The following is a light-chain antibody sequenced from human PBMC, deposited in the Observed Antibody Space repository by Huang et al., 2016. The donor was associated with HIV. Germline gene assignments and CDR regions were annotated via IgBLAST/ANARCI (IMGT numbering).Light chain of an antibody. J-gene: IGKJ1*01. CDR2: DVS. Sequence: DIQMTQSPSTLSASVGDRVTITCRASQSFTTWLAWYQQKPGKAPKLLIYDVSSLESGVPSRFIGSGSGTEFTLTISSLQPDDFATYYCQQYDGYPWTFGQGTKVEIK. V-gene: IGKV1-5*01. CDR3: QQYDGYPWT. CDR1: QSFTTW.